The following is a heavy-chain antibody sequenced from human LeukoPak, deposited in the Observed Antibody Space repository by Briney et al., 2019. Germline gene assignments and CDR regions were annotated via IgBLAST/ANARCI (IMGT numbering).Heavy chain of an antibody. CDR1: GFTFSRYW. D-gene: IGHD3-22*01. Sequence: PGGSLRLSCAASGFTFSRYWMPWVRQAPGKGLVWVSRINSDGSSTSHADSVKGRFTISRDNAKNTLYLQMNSLRAEDTAVYYCARYYDGTDYWGQGTLVTVCS. CDR3: ARYYDGTDY. V-gene: IGHV3-74*01. J-gene: IGHJ4*02. CDR2: INSDGSST.